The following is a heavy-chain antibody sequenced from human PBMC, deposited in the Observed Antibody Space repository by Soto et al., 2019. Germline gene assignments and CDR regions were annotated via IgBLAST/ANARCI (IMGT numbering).Heavy chain of an antibody. CDR1: GYTFTGYY. D-gene: IGHD3-10*01. Sequence: ASVKVSCKASGYTFTGYYMHWVRQAPGQGLEWMGWINPNSGGTNYAQKFQGWVTMTRDTSISTAYMELSRLRSDDTAVDYCAGDLWFGELVGDYYSYGMDVWGQGTTVTVSS. CDR3: AGDLWFGELVGDYYSYGMDV. J-gene: IGHJ6*02. V-gene: IGHV1-2*04. CDR2: INPNSGGT.